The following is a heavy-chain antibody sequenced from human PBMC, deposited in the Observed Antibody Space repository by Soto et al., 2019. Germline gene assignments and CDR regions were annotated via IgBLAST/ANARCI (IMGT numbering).Heavy chain of an antibody. J-gene: IGHJ4*02. Sequence: GGSLRLSCAGSGFTFSSYGMHWVRQAPGKGLEWVAVISYDGSDKYYGDSVKGRFTISRDDSKNTLYLQMNSLRVDDTAVYYCARDFIVGAPDYFDYWGQGTLVTVSS. CDR1: GFTFSSYG. D-gene: IGHD1-26*01. CDR2: ISYDGSDK. CDR3: ARDFIVGAPDYFDY. V-gene: IGHV3-30*03.